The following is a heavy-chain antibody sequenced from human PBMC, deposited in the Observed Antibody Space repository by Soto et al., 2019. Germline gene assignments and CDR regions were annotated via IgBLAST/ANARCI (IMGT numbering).Heavy chain of an antibody. CDR3: QRDRYADTMWGQHDFEY. Sequence: RLSGSAGVFSVISYSSILFRHPPGKGLECVSTISDSGNTTYSAESVKGRLTISRDNSKNTLYLQMHSLRADDTAVYPRQRDRYADTMWGQHDFEYRGQRTLV. V-gene: IGHV3-23*01. J-gene: IGHJ4*02. CDR1: VFSVISYS. D-gene: IGHD6-6*01. CDR2: ISDSGNTT.